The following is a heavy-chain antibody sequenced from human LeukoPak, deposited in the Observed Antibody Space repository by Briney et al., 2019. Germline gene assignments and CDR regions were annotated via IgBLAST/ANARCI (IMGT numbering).Heavy chain of an antibody. CDR2: ISYDGSNK. CDR1: GFTFSSYG. CDR3: AKVYCGGDCYKTHHFDY. V-gene: IGHV3-30*18. J-gene: IGHJ4*02. D-gene: IGHD2-21*02. Sequence: PGRSLILSCAASGFTFSSYGMHWVRQAPGKGLEWVAVISYDGSNKYYADSVKGRFTISRDNSKNTLYLQMNSLRAEDTAVYCCAKVYCGGDCYKTHHFDYWGQGTLVTVSS.